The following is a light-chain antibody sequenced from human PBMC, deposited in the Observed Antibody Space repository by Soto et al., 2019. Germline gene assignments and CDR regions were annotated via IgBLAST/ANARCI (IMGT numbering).Light chain of an antibody. CDR3: QQYDEWPPSYT. CDR2: RAS. J-gene: IGKJ2*01. V-gene: IGKV3-15*01. Sequence: EIVLTQSPGTLSLSPGERATLSCRASQSVSTNLAWFQQKPGQAPRLLIYRASIRATGIPGRISGSGSGTEFTLTISSLQSEDFAVYYCQQYDEWPPSYTFGQGTKLEIK. CDR1: QSVSTN.